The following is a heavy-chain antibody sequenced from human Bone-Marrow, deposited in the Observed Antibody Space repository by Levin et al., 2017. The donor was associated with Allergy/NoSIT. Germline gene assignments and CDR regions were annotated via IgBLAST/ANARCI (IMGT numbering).Heavy chain of an antibody. CDR1: GFTFSSFG. V-gene: IGHV3-30*03. CDR3: ARKSYYDFWSGYHLHYDMDV. CDR2: ISYDGSNK. J-gene: IGHJ6*02. D-gene: IGHD3-3*01. Sequence: GGSLRLSCAASGFTFSSFGMHWVRQAPGKGLEWVAVISYDGSNKYYADSVKGRFTISRDNSKNTLYLQMNSLRAEDTAVYYCARKSYYDFWSGYHLHYDMDVWGQGTTVTVSS.